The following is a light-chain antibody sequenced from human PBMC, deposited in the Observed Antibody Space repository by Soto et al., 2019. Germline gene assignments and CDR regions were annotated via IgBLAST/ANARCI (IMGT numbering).Light chain of an antibody. CDR1: QNVRNNF. V-gene: IGKV3D-20*02. CDR2: EAS. Sequence: SVLKHSPATLSLSPGERATLSCRVRQNVRNNFLAWYQQRPGQPPRLLIYEASNRATGIPDRFSGSRSGTEFTLTISRVQSEDFAVYYCKRYTNWPLTFGGGTKVDIK. CDR3: KRYTNWPLT. J-gene: IGKJ4*02.